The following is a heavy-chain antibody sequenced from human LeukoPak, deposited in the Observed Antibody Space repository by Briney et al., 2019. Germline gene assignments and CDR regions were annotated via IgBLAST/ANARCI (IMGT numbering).Heavy chain of an antibody. Sequence: SVTVSCTASGDTFISYALCWGRLAPGQGLGWMGVIIPIFGTANYAQKFQGRVTITTDESTNTAYMELSSLRSEYTAVYYCARRNCNSTSCRRRGWFDPWGQGTLVTVSS. V-gene: IGHV1-69*05. CDR2: IIPIFGTA. CDR3: ARRNCNSTSCRRRGWFDP. D-gene: IGHD2-2*01. J-gene: IGHJ5*02. CDR1: GDTFISYA.